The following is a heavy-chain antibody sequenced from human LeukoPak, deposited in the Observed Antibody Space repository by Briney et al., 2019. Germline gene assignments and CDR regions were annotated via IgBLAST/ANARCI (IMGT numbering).Heavy chain of an antibody. CDR3: ARGIFGVVIISGPFDI. CDR2: IYPGDSDT. D-gene: IGHD3-3*01. J-gene: IGHJ3*02. CDR1: GYSFTSYW. Sequence: GESLKISCKASGYSFTSYWIGWVRQMPEKGLERMGIIYPGDSDTRYSPSFQGQVTISADKSISTAYLQWSSLKASDTAMYYCARGIFGVVIISGPFDIWGQGTMVTVSS. V-gene: IGHV5-51*01.